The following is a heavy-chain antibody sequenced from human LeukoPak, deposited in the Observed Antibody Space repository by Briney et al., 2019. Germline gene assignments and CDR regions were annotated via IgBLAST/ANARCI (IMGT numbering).Heavy chain of an antibody. D-gene: IGHD3-10*01. V-gene: IGHV4-61*02. Sequence: PSETLSLTCTVSGGSISSGSYYWSWIRQPAGKGLEWIGRIYTSGSTNYNPSLKSRVTISVDTSKNQFPLKLSSVTAADTAVYYCARVGSGGSYYSPWDAFDIWGQGTMVTVSS. CDR2: IYTSGST. J-gene: IGHJ3*02. CDR1: GGSISSGSYY. CDR3: ARVGSGGSYYSPWDAFDI.